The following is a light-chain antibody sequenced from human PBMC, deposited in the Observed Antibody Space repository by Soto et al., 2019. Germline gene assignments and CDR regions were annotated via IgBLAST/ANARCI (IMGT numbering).Light chain of an antibody. J-gene: IGLJ2*01. Sequence: QSVLTQPASVSGSPGQSITISCTGTSSDVGNYNLVSWYQKSPGKAPKLMIYEGSKRPSGVSNRFSGSKSGSTASLTISGLQAEDEADYYCCSYAGRSTWVFGGGTKLTVL. CDR2: EGS. CDR3: CSYAGRSTWV. CDR1: SSDVGNYNL. V-gene: IGLV2-23*01.